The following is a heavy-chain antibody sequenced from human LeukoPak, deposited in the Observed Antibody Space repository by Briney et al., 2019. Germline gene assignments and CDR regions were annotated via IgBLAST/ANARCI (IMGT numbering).Heavy chain of an antibody. CDR3: AKTPSSGSSGYYWFDY. Sequence: GGSLRLSCAASGFTFSSYGMHWVRQAPGKGLEWVAVISYDGSNKYYADSVKGRFTISRDNSKNTLYLQMNSLRAEDKAVYYCAKTPSSGSSGYYWFDYWGQGTLVTVSS. D-gene: IGHD3-22*01. CDR2: ISYDGSNK. CDR1: GFTFSSYG. J-gene: IGHJ4*02. V-gene: IGHV3-30*18.